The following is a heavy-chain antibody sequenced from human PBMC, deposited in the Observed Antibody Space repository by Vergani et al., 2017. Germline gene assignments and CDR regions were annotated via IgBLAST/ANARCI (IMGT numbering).Heavy chain of an antibody. D-gene: IGHD3-22*01. CDR2: IYTSGST. CDR3: ARRYYDSSGYRLDP. V-gene: IGHV4-4*09. Sequence: QVQLQESGPGLVKPSETLSLTCTVSGGSISSYYWSWIRQPPGKGLEWIGYIYTSGSTNYNTSLKSRGTRSVDTSKNQFSLRLSSVTAADTAVYDCARRYYDSSGYRLDPWGQGTLVTVSS. J-gene: IGHJ5*02. CDR1: GGSISSYY.